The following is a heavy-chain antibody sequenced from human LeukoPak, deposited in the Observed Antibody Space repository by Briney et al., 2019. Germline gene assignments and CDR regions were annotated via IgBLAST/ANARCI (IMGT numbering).Heavy chain of an antibody. CDR1: GFTFSSYA. D-gene: IGHD3-16*01. CDR3: AKDMIRRPKGSSNLVDY. Sequence: GRSLRLSCAASGFTFSSYAMHWVRQAPGKGLEWVAVISYDGSNKYYADSVKGRFTISRDNSKNTLYLQMNSLRAEDTAVYYCAKDMIRRPKGSSNLVDYWGQGTLVTVSS. J-gene: IGHJ4*02. CDR2: ISYDGSNK. V-gene: IGHV3-30-3*01.